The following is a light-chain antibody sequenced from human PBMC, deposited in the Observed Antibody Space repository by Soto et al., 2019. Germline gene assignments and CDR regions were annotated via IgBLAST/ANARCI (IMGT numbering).Light chain of an antibody. J-gene: IGLJ2*01. V-gene: IGLV4-69*01. Sequence: QLVLTQSPSASASLGASVKLTCTLSSGHSNYAIAWHQRQPEQGPRYLMKLNSDGSHSKGDGIPDRFSCSSSGTERYLTIASLQSEDEADYYCQTWGTGIQVFGGGTKLTVL. CDR1: SGHSNYA. CDR2: LNSDGSH. CDR3: QTWGTGIQV.